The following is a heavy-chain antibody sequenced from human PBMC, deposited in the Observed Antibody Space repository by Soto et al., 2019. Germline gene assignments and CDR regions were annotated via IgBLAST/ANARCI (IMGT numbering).Heavy chain of an antibody. CDR3: AKDSGKHFGSGWLVY. CDR2: ISGSGGST. V-gene: IGHV3-23*01. CDR1: GFTFSSYA. Sequence: EVQLLESGGGLVQPGGSLRISCAASGFTFSSYAMSWVRQAPGKGLEWVSAISGSGGSTYYADSVKGRFTISRDNSKNTLYLQMNSLRAEDTAVYYCAKDSGKHFGSGWLVYWGQGTLVTVSS. D-gene: IGHD6-19*01. J-gene: IGHJ4*02.